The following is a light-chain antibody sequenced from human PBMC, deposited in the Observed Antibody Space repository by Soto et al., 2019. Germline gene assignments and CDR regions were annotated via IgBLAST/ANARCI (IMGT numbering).Light chain of an antibody. Sequence: DIVMTQSPDSLAVSLGERATINCKSSQSVLYSSNNKNYLSWYQQKPGQPPKVLIYWASTRESGVPDRFSGSGYGTDFTLTISSLQDEDVAVYYCQQYYSIPRTFGQGTKVEIK. V-gene: IGKV4-1*01. CDR1: QSVLYSSNNKNY. CDR3: QQYYSIPRT. CDR2: WAS. J-gene: IGKJ1*01.